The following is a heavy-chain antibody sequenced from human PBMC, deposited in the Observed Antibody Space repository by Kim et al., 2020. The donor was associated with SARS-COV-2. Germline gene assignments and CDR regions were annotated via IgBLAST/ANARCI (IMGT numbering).Heavy chain of an antibody. J-gene: IGHJ4*02. CDR1: GFTFQEYG. CDR3: AKDKSYYFDSVYLDY. CDR2: ISYDGSNK. Sequence: GGSLRLSCAGSGFTFQEYGIHWVRQAPGKGLEWVAVISYDGSNKYYAASVKGRFTISRDNSKNTVYLEVSSLRAEDTAVYYCAKDKSYYFDSVYLDYWGQDTLVTVS. D-gene: IGHD3-10*01. V-gene: IGHV3-30*18.